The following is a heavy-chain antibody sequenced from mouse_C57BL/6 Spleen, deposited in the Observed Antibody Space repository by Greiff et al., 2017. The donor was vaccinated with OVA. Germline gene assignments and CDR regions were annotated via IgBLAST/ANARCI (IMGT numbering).Heavy chain of an antibody. CDR3: ARGGNYGYFDV. D-gene: IGHD2-1*01. V-gene: IGHV1-82*01. J-gene: IGHJ1*03. CDR1: GYAFSSSW. CDR2: IYPGDGDT. Sequence: VQLQQSGPELVKPGASVKISCKASGYAFSSSWMNWVKQRPEKGLEWIGRIYPGDGDTNYNGKFKGKATLTADKSSSTAYMQLSSLTSEDSAVYFCARGGNYGYFDVWGTGTTVIVSS.